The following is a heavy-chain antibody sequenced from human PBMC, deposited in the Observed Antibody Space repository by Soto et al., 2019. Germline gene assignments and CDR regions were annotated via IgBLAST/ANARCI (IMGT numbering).Heavy chain of an antibody. CDR3: AREYCSSTSCLNWFDP. Sequence: GGSLRLSCAASGVTFSSYSMNWVRQAPGKGLEWVSYISSSSSTIYYADSVKGRFTISRDNAKNSLYLQMNSLRAEDTAVYYCAREYCSSTSCLNWFDPWGQGTLVTVSS. J-gene: IGHJ5*02. CDR2: ISSSSSTI. V-gene: IGHV3-48*01. CDR1: GVTFSSYS. D-gene: IGHD2-2*01.